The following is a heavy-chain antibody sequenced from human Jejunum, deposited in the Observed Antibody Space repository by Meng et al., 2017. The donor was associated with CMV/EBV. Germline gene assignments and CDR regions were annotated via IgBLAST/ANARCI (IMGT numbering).Heavy chain of an antibody. J-gene: IGHJ4*02. Sequence: SGIPFDDYTMHWVRQAPGKGLEWVSLISWDGGSTYYADSVKGRFTISRDNSKNSLYLQMNSLRAEDTALYYCAKGDSVTHYFDYWGQGTLVTVSS. V-gene: IGHV3-43D*03. CDR2: ISWDGGST. CDR1: GIPFDDYT. CDR3: AKGDSVTHYFDY. D-gene: IGHD4-11*01.